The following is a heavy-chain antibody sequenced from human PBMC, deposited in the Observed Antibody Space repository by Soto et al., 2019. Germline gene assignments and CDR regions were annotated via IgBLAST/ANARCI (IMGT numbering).Heavy chain of an antibody. CDR1: GFTFGTYA. J-gene: IGHJ4*02. CDR3: AKDKTPNIVTGYYIDY. D-gene: IGHD3-9*01. V-gene: IGHV3-23*01. CDR2: ISGSGGST. Sequence: PGGSLRLSYAASGFTFGTYAIICVRQAPGKGLEWVSAISGSGGSTYYADSVKGRFTISRDNSKTTLYLQMNSLRAEDTAVYYCAKDKTPNIVTGYYIDYWGQGTLVTVSS.